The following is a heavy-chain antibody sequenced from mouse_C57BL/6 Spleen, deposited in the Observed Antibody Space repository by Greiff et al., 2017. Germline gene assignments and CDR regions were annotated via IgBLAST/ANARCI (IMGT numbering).Heavy chain of an antibody. Sequence: VKLQQSGAELVRPGASVTLSCKASGYTFTDYEMHWVKQTPVHGLEWIGAIDPETGGTAYNQKFKGKAILTADTSSSTAYMELRSLTSEDSAVYYCTRSHYGSSYWYFDVWGTGTTVTVSS. CDR3: TRSHYGSSYWYFDV. V-gene: IGHV1-15*01. CDR2: IDPETGGT. D-gene: IGHD1-1*01. CDR1: GYTFTDYE. J-gene: IGHJ1*03.